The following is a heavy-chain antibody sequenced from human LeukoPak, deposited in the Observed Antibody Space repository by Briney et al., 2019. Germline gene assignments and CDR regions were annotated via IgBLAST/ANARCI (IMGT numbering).Heavy chain of an antibody. CDR3: AKDEYSGSYYAVDY. D-gene: IGHD1-26*01. CDR1: GSTFSSYS. Sequence: PGGSLRLSCAASGSTFSSYSMNWVRQAPGKGLEWVSSISSSSSYIYYADSVKGRFTISRDNAKNSLYLQMNSLRAEDTAVYYCAKDEYSGSYYAVDYWGQGTLVTVSS. V-gene: IGHV3-21*01. J-gene: IGHJ4*02. CDR2: ISSSSSYI.